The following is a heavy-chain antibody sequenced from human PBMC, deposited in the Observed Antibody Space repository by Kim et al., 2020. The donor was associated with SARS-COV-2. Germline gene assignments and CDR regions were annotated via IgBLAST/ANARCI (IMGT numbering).Heavy chain of an antibody. CDR1: GFTFTGYS. V-gene: IGHV3-30*04. J-gene: IGHJ4*03. D-gene: IGHD2-21*01. CDR3: ARGAMYSSCHGYFDC. Sequence: GGSLRLSCTTSGFTFTGYSMHWVRQAPGKGLEWVACISVDGGTTDYADSVKGRFTVSRDSSKNTVFLQMGSLRLEDTAVYFCARGAMYSSCHGYFDC. CDR2: ISVDGGTT.